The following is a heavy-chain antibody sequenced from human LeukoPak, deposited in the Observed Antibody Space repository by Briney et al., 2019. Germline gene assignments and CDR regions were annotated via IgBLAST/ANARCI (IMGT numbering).Heavy chain of an antibody. CDR1: GFTFSSYA. CDR3: AKIMISMIVVVITAPLDY. Sequence: GGSLSLSCAASGFTFSSYAMSWVRQAPGKVREWVSAIRGCGRRTYYADSVNGRFTISRDNYKHTLNQQMNSLRAEETAVYYCAKIMISMIVVVITAPLDYWGQGTLVTVSS. J-gene: IGHJ4*02. CDR2: IRGCGRRT. V-gene: IGHV3-23*01. D-gene: IGHD3-22*01.